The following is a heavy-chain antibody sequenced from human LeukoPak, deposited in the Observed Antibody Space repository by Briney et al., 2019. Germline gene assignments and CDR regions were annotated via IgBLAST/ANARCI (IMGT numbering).Heavy chain of an antibody. V-gene: IGHV4-61*02. CDR1: GGSISSGSYY. J-gene: IGHJ4*02. CDR2: IYTSGST. D-gene: IGHD2-2*01. Sequence: SETLSLTCTVSGGSISSGSYYWSWIRQPAGKGLEWIGRIYTSGSTNYNPSLKSRVTISVDTSKNQFSLKLSSVTATDTAVSYCARVASVPAATFDYWGQGTLVTVSS. CDR3: ARVASVPAATFDY.